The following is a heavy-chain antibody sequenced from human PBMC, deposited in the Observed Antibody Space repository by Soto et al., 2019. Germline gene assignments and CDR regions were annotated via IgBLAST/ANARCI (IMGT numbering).Heavy chain of an antibody. CDR1: GYAFTTYG. Sequence: QVHLVQSGAEVKKPGASVKVSCQGSGYAFTTYGITWVRQAPGQGLEWMGWISAHNGNTNYAQKLQGRVTVTRDTSTSTAYMELRSLRYDDPAVYYCARGRYGDYWGQGALVTASS. V-gene: IGHV1-18*01. D-gene: IGHD1-1*01. CDR3: ARGRYGDY. J-gene: IGHJ4*02. CDR2: ISAHNGNT.